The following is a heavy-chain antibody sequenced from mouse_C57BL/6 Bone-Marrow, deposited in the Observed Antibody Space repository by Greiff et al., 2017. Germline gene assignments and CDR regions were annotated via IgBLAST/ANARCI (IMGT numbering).Heavy chain of an antibody. CDR1: GYTFTTYP. CDR3: ERGGDYRGYDLDY. J-gene: IGHJ2*01. V-gene: IGHV1-47*01. CDR2: FHPYNVDT. Sequence: VQGVEPGAELVKPGASVKLSCKASGYTFTTYPIEWMKQNHGKSLEWIGNFHPYNVDTKYNEKFKGKATLTVDKSSSTAYLQLSRLTSDDYAVDSGERGGDYRGYDLDYWGQGTTLTVSS. D-gene: IGHD2-14*01.